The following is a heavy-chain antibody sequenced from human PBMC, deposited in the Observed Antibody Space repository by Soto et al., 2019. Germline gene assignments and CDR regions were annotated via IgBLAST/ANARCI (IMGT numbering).Heavy chain of an antibody. CDR2: IIPIFGTA. CDR1: GGTFSSYA. V-gene: IGHV1-69*12. CDR3: ARVPSRYYYYGMDV. J-gene: IGHJ6*02. Sequence: QVQLVQSGAEVKKPGSSVKVSCKASGGTFSSYAISWVRQAPGQGLEWMGGIIPIFGTANYAQKFQGRVTITADEIPSNAYMELSSLRSGDTAVFYCARVPSRYYYYGMDVWGQGTTVTVSS. D-gene: IGHD6-6*01.